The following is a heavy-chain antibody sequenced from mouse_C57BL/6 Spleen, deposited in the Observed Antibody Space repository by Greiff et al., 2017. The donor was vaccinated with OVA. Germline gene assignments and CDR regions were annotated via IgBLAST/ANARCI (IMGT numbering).Heavy chain of an antibody. CDR3: AREDDSSGYVRAMDY. J-gene: IGHJ4*01. CDR1: GYAFSSYW. Sequence: QVQLQQSGAELVKPGASVKISCKASGYAFSSYWMNWVKQRPGKGLEWIGQIYPGDGDTNYNGKFKGKATLTADKSSSTAYMQLSSLTSEDSAVYSGAREDDSSGYVRAMDYWGQGTSVTVSS. V-gene: IGHV1-80*01. D-gene: IGHD3-2*02. CDR2: IYPGDGDT.